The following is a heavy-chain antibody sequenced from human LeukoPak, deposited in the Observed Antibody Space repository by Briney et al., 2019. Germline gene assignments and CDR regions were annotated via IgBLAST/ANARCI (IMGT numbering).Heavy chain of an antibody. CDR3: AKDIRIQLSGYYYGMDV. V-gene: IGHV3-23*01. Sequence: GGSLRLSCAASGFTFSSYAMHWVRQAPGKGLEWVSSISGSGTGTYDADSVQGRFTISRDNSKNTLYLQMNTLRAEDTAVYFCAKDIRIQLSGYYYGMDVWGQGTTVIVSS. CDR2: ISGSGTGT. D-gene: IGHD5-18*01. CDR1: GFTFSSYA. J-gene: IGHJ6*02.